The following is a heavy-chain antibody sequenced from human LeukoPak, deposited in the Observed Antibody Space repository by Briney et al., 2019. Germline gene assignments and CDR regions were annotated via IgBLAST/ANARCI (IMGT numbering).Heavy chain of an antibody. D-gene: IGHD5-12*01. CDR3: ARELVATISDC. V-gene: IGHV1-18*01. Sequence: SVKVSCKASGYTFTSYGISWVRQAPGQGLEWMGWISAYNGNSNYAQKFQGRITMTTDTSTNTTYMELRSLRSDDTAVYYCARELVATISDCWGQGTLVTVSS. CDR2: ISAYNGNS. J-gene: IGHJ4*02. CDR1: GYTFTSYG.